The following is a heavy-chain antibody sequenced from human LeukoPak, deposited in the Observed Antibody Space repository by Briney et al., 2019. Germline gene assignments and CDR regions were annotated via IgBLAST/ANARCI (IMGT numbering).Heavy chain of an antibody. V-gene: IGHV3-7*03. CDR3: ARESVDNLGRSAFDM. D-gene: IGHD3-16*01. Sequence: PGGSLRLSCAASGFTFSSYWMHWVRQAPGKGLEWVANIMQDGSEEYYVDSVKGRFAISRDNAKKSLYLQMNSLRVEDTAVYYCARESVDNLGRSAFDMWGQGTMVTVPS. J-gene: IGHJ3*02. CDR2: IMQDGSEE. CDR1: GFTFSSYW.